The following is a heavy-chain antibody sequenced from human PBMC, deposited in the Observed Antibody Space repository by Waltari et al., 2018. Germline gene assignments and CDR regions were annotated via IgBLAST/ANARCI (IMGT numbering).Heavy chain of an antibody. CDR2: IRYDGSNK. Sequence: QVQLVESGGGVVQPGGSLRLSCAASGFTFSSSGMHSVRQAPGKGLEWVAFIRYDGSNKYYADSVKGRFTISRDNSKNTLYLQMNSLRAEDTAVYYCAKIRVREALSPFDYWGQGTLVTVSS. CDR3: AKIRVREALSPFDY. J-gene: IGHJ4*02. CDR1: GFTFSSSG. D-gene: IGHD3-10*01. V-gene: IGHV3-30*02.